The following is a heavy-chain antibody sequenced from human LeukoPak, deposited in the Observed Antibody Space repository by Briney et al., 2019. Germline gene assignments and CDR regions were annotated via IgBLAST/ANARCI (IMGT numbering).Heavy chain of an antibody. V-gene: IGHV3-21*04. CDR1: GFTFSSYS. J-gene: IGHJ4*02. CDR3: ARVTGYMVEDYFDY. CDR2: ISSSSSYI. Sequence: GGSLRLSCAASGFTFSSYSMNWVRQAPGKGLEWVSSISSSSSYIYYADSVKGRFTISRDNAKNSLYLQMNSLRAEDTALYYCARVTGYMVEDYFDYWGQGTLVTVSS. D-gene: IGHD6-13*01.